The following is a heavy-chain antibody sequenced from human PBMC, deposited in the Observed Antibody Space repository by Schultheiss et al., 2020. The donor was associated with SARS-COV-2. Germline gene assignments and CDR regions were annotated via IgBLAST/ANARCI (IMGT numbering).Heavy chain of an antibody. Sequence: SETLSLTCAVYGGSFSGYYWSWIRQPAGKGLEWIGYIYYSGSTNYNPSLKSRVTISVDTSKNQFSLKLSSVTAADTAVYYCARRMYYYGSGSYHFDYWGQGTLVTVSS. D-gene: IGHD3-10*01. CDR3: ARRMYYYGSGSYHFDY. CDR1: GGSFSGYY. CDR2: IYYSGST. J-gene: IGHJ4*02. V-gene: IGHV4-59*01.